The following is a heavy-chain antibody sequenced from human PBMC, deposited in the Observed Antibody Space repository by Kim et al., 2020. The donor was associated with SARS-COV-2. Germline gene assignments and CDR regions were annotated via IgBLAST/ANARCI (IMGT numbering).Heavy chain of an antibody. J-gene: IGHJ6*03. CDR2: ISWNSGSI. V-gene: IGHV3-9*01. CDR1: GFTFDDYA. Sequence: GGSLRLSCAASGFTFDDYAMHWVRQAPGKGLEWVSGISWNSGSIGYADSVKGRFTISRDNAKNSLYLQMNSLRAEDTALYYCAKGPGYYYYYYMDVSGKG. CDR3: AKGPGYYYYYYMDV.